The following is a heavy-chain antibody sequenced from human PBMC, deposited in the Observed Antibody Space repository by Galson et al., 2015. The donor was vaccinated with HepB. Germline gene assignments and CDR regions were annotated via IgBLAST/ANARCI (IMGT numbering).Heavy chain of an antibody. D-gene: IGHD6-19*01. V-gene: IGHV3-23*01. CDR3: AIWKWLVSARDTYNWFDP. Sequence: SLRLSCAASGFTFSSYAMSWVRQAPGKGLEWVSAISGSGGSTYYADSVKGRFTISRDNSKNTLYLQMNSLRAEDTAVYYCAIWKWLVSARDTYNWFDPWGQGTLVTVSS. CDR2: ISGSGGST. CDR1: GFTFSSYA. J-gene: IGHJ5*02.